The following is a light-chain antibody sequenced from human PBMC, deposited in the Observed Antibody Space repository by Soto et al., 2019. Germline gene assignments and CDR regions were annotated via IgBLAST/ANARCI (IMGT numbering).Light chain of an antibody. CDR2: DVT. CDR3: CSYSGTYTEVV. J-gene: IGLJ2*01. Sequence: QSALTQPRSVSGSPGQTVTISCTGISNNYVSWYQQHPGKVPKVIVSDVTLRPSGVSDRFSGSGSGNKASLAISGLRAEDEADYYCCSYSGTYTEVVFGGGTQLTVL. V-gene: IGLV2-11*01. CDR1: SNNY.